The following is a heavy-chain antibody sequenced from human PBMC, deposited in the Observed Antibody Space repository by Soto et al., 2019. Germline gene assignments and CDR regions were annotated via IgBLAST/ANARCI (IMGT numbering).Heavy chain of an antibody. D-gene: IGHD2-15*01. CDR1: GGTFSSYA. CDR3: PRVNTAYCSGGSCYSDWFDP. J-gene: IGHJ5*02. CDR2: IIPIFGTA. Sequence: QVQLVQSGAEVKKPGSSVKVSCKASGGTFSSYAISWVRQAPGQGLEWMGGIIPIFGTANYAQKFQGRVTITADESTSTAYMELSSLRSEDTAVYYCPRVNTAYCSGGSCYSDWFDPWGQGTLVTVSS. V-gene: IGHV1-69*01.